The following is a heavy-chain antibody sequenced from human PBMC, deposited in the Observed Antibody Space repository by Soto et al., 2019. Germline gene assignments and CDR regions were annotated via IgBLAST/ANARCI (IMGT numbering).Heavy chain of an antibody. V-gene: IGHV1-46*01. D-gene: IGHD1-7*01. CDR1: GYTFTSYY. CDR3: ARGTITSVGQH. CDR2: INPVSGGT. J-gene: IGHJ1*01. Sequence: ASVKVSCKASGYTFTSYYMHWVRQAPGQGLEWMGLINPVSGGTNLPQKFRDRVSMTRDKSTSTVYMELINLRFEDAAVYYCARGTITSVGQHLGQGSRVTVSS.